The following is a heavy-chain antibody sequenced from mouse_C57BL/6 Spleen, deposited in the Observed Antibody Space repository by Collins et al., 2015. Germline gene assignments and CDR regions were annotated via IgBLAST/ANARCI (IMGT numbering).Heavy chain of an antibody. CDR1: GYSITSGYY. CDR2: IAYDGSN. CDR3: AREGFYAGSYGFAY. Sequence: DVQLQESGPGLVKPSQSLSLTCSVTGYSITSGYYWNWIRQFPGNKLKWMGYIAYDGSNNYNPSLKNRISITRDTSKNQFFLKLNSVTTEDTATYYCAREGFYAGSYGFAYWGQGTLVTVST. D-gene: IGHD1-1*01. J-gene: IGHJ3*01. V-gene: IGHV3-6*01.